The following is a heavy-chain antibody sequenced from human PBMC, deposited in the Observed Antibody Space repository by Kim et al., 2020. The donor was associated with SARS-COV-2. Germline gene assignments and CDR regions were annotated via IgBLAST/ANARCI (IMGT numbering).Heavy chain of an antibody. J-gene: IGHJ3*02. CDR1: GGSFSGYY. V-gene: IGHV4-34*01. CDR3: AVQGVTSARRAFDM. Sequence: SETLSLTCAVYGGSFSGYYWTWIRQPPGKGLEWIGEINHGGGINYNPSLKSRVTISLDTSKNQFFLKLSSVTAADTAVYYCAVQGVTSARRAFDMWGQGTMGTVSS. D-gene: IGHD2-21*02. CDR2: INHGGGI.